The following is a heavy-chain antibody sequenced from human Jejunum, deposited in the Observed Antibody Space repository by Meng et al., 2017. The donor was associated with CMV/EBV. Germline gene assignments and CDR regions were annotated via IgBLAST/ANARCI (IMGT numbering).Heavy chain of an antibody. V-gene: IGHV1-18*01. Sequence: SRAQVKTTGASQVVPCKVSKCTVTGCGVRWSRQAPGQGLEWMAWLGAHDGDTSHAPRFQGRVTVTTDRPTATAYMELRNLRSDDTAVYYCSRGTPGRRYADYWGQGTLVTVSS. CDR2: LGAHDGDT. CDR1: KCTVTGCG. D-gene: IGHD3-10*01. J-gene: IGHJ4*02. CDR3: SRGTPGRRYADY.